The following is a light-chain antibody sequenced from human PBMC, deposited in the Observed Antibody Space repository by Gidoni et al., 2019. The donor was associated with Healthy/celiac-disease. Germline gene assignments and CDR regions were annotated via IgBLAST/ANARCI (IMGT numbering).Light chain of an antibody. J-gene: IGKJ1*01. V-gene: IGKV1-39*01. CDR2: AAS. CDR3: QQSYSTPVT. CDR1: QSISSY. Sequence: DIQMTKSPSSLSASVGDRVTITCRASQSISSYLNWYQQKPGKAPKLLIYAASSLQSGVPSRFSGSGSVTDFTLTISSLQPEDFATYYCQQSYSTPVTFXQXTKVEIK.